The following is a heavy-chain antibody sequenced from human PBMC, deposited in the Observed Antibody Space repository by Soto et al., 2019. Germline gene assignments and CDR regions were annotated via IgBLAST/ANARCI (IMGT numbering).Heavy chain of an antibody. CDR2: INFSCGSI. CDR1: GFAFSSNA. CDR3: AKDFVGNIYASSHLGGDYFDY. J-gene: IGHJ4*02. V-gene: IGHV3-23*01. D-gene: IGHD3-22*01. Sequence: EVHLLESGGGLVQPGGSLRLSCVASGFAFSSNAMSWVRRAPGKGLEWVSIINFSCGSIYYTDSVKGRFTISRDNSKNTLYLQMTSLRAEDTAVYHCAKDFVGNIYASSHLGGDYFDYGGQGTLVTVTS.